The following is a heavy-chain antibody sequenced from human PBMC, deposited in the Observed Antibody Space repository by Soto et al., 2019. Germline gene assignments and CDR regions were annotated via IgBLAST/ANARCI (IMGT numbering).Heavy chain of an antibody. Sequence: SETLSLTCTVSGGSISSGGYYWSWIRQHPGKGLEWIGYIYYSGSTYYNPSLKSRVTISVDTSKNQFSLKLSSVTAGDRAVFYCAGARRSRGKYYYYTVMDVGAKGTRFTVPS. CDR1: GGSISSGGYY. CDR3: AGARRSRGKYYYYTVMDV. D-gene: IGHD3-10*01. V-gene: IGHV4-31*03. J-gene: IGHJ6*04. CDR2: IYYSGST.